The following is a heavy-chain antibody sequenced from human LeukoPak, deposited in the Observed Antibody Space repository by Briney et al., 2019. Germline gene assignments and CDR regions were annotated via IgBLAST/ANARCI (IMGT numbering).Heavy chain of an antibody. CDR2: IYYSGST. CDR3: ARESPYSSGAFDI. CDR1: GGSISSYY. D-gene: IGHD6-19*01. J-gene: IGHJ3*02. V-gene: IGHV4-59*01. Sequence: SETLSLTCTVSGGSISSYYWSWIRQPPGKGLEWIGYIYYSGSTNYNPSLKSRVTISVDTSKNQFSLKLSSVTAADTAVYYCARESPYSSGAFDIWGQGTMVTVSS.